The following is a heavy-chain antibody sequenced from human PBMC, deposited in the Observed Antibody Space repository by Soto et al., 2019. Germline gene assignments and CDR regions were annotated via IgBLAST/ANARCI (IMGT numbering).Heavy chain of an antibody. D-gene: IGHD6-19*01. J-gene: IGHJ4*02. CDR3: ARARRRVAVAGTVDS. CDR2: VYSGGST. CDR1: GGSINGFY. V-gene: IGHV4-59*01. Sequence: PSETLSLTCIVSGGSINGFYWSWIRQSPGKGLEWIGYVYSGGSTKYNSSLKSQVTISVDTSKNQFSLKLTSVTAADTAVYFCARARRRVAVAGTVDSWGQGTLATVSS.